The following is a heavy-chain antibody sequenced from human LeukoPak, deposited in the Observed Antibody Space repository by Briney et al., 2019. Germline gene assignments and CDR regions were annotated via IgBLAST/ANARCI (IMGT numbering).Heavy chain of an antibody. CDR1: GYTFTGYY. CDR3: ARARFGEFYFDY. CDR2: INPNSGGT. J-gene: IGHJ4*02. Sequence: GASVKVSCKASGYTFTGYYMHWVRQAPGQGLEWMGWINPNSGGTNYAQKFQGRVTMTRDTSNSTAYMELSRLRSDDTAVYYCARARFGEFYFDYWGQGTLVTVSS. V-gene: IGHV1-2*02. D-gene: IGHD3-10*01.